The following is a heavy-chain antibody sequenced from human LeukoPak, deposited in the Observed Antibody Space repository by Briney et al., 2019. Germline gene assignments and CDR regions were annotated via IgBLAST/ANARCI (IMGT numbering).Heavy chain of an antibody. CDR3: TTEENY. CDR1: GFTFSNAW. D-gene: IGHD5-24*01. J-gene: IGHJ4*02. CDR2: IKSKPDGGTT. V-gene: IGHV3-15*01. Sequence: PGGSLGLSCAASGFTFSNAWMSWVRQAPGKGLEWVGRIKSKPDGGTTDYAAPVKGRFTISRDDSKNMLYLQMSSLKSEDTAVYYCTTEENYWGQGTLVTVSS.